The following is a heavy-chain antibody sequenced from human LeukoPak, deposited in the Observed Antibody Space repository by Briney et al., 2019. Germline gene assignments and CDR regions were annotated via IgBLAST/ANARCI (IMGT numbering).Heavy chain of an antibody. V-gene: IGHV3-74*01. Sequence: EGSLTPYCAASGFTFSSYRMDWLRQAPGKGLVRISRITRDGSSTTYADSVKGRFTTSRYNGKNTLYLQMDSLKEDDTAVYYCARDPGYESWSPFGGVMDVWGNGTTVIVSS. CDR2: ITRDGSST. CDR3: ARDPGYESWSPFGGVMDV. D-gene: IGHD3-16*01. J-gene: IGHJ6*04. CDR1: GFTFSSYR.